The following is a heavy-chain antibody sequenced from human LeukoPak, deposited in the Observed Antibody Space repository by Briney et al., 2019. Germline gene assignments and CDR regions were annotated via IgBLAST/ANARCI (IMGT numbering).Heavy chain of an antibody. V-gene: IGHV3-30*18. CDR3: AKAPRYSSGWYGVY. D-gene: IGHD6-19*01. Sequence: GRSLRLSCAASGFTFSSYGMHWVRQAPGKGLEWVAVISYDGSNKYYADSVKGRFTISRDNSKNTLYLQMNSLRAEDTAVYYCAKAPRYSSGWYGVYWGQGTLVTVSS. CDR1: GFTFSSYG. CDR2: ISYDGSNK. J-gene: IGHJ4*02.